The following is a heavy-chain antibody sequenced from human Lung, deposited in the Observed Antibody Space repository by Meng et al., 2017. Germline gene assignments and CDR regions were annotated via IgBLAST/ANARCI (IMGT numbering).Heavy chain of an antibody. Sequence: QVQLQQWGAGLLKPSETLSLTGVVSGGSFSDYYWSWIRQPPGKGLEWIGEINHSGSTNYNPSLESRATISVDTSQNNLSLKLSSVIAADSAVYYCARGPTTMAHDFDYWGQGTLVTVSS. CDR2: INHSGST. V-gene: IGHV4-34*01. D-gene: IGHD4-11*01. CDR3: ARGPTTMAHDFDY. CDR1: GGSFSDYY. J-gene: IGHJ4*02.